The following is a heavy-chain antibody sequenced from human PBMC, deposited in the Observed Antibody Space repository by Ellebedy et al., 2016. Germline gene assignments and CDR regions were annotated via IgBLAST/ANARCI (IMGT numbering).Heavy chain of an antibody. J-gene: IGHJ5*02. CDR3: ARERAKGGGYDSGNWFDP. CDR2: IKQDGSKK. D-gene: IGHD5-12*01. Sequence: GESLKISCAASGFTFSNYWMSWVRQAPGKGLEWVANIKQDGSKKYYVDSVKGRFTISRDNAKNSLSLQMNSLRAEDTAVYYCARERAKGGGYDSGNWFDPWGQGTLVTVSS. CDR1: GFTFSNYW. V-gene: IGHV3-7*03.